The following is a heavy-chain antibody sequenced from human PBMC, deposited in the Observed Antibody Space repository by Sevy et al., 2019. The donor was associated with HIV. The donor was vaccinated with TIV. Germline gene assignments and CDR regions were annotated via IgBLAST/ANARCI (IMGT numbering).Heavy chain of an antibody. CDR3: AKEGYYYDSRGHDWFDP. CDR1: GFNFSPYT. V-gene: IGHV3-30*18. CDR2: ISNDGNKK. D-gene: IGHD3-22*01. Sequence: GGSLRLSCAASGFNFSPYTMHWVRQAPGKGLEWVTSISNDGNKKYYADSVKDRFIISRDNPKNTMYLQMNSLRPQDTAVYYCAKEGYYYDSRGHDWFDPWGQGTQVTVSS. J-gene: IGHJ5*02.